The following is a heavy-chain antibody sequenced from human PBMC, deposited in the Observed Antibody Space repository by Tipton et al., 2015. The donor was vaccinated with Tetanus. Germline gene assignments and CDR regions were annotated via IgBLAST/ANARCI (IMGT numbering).Heavy chain of an antibody. V-gene: IGHV1-46*01. D-gene: IGHD6-19*01. Sequence: QLVQSGAEVKKPGASVKVSCKASGYTFTSYYMHWARQAPGQGPEWMGIINPSGGSTSYAQKFQGRVTVTRDTSTGTVYMELSSLRSEDTAVYYCAGVFIAVAGHNRYDPWGQGTLVSVSS. J-gene: IGHJ5*02. CDR2: INPSGGST. CDR3: AGVFIAVAGHNRYDP. CDR1: GYTFTSYY.